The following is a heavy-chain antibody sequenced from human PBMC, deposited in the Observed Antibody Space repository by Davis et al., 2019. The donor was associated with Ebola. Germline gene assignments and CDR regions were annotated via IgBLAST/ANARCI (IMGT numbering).Heavy chain of an antibody. J-gene: IGHJ4*02. CDR3: ASYVVG. CDR1: GFSFSDNW. V-gene: IGHV3-74*01. Sequence: GESLKISCRVSGFSFSDNWMSWVRQVPGKGLVWVSSINRDGTTKTYADPVKGRFTVSRDNAKNTLYLQMSSLRVEDTAVYYCASYVVGWGRGTLITVSS. D-gene: IGHD2-15*01. CDR2: INRDGTTK.